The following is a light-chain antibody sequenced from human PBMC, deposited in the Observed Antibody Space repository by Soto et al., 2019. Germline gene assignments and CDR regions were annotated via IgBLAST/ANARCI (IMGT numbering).Light chain of an antibody. CDR1: QSVSTN. Sequence: RVMTQSPATLSLSPGERATLSCRASQSVSTNVAWYQQKPGQAPRLLIYGASTRATDIPARFSGSGSGTDFTLTISSLQSEDFAVYYCQQYNNWHPWTFGQGTKV. CDR3: QQYNNWHPWT. CDR2: GAS. J-gene: IGKJ1*01. V-gene: IGKV3-15*01.